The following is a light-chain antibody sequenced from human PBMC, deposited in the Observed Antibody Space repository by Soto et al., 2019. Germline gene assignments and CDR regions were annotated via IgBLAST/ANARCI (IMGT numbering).Light chain of an antibody. J-gene: IGLJ3*02. Sequence: QSALTQPPSASGSPGQSVTISCTGTSSDVGGYKYVSWYQQHPGKAPKLMIFEVSRRPSGVPDRFSGSKSGNTASLTVSGLQAEDEADYYCSSYAGRNTWVFGGGTKLTAL. CDR3: SSYAGRNTWV. V-gene: IGLV2-8*01. CDR2: EVS. CDR1: SSDVGGYKY.